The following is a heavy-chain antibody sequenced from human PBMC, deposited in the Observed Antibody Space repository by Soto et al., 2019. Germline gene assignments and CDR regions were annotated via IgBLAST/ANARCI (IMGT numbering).Heavy chain of an antibody. D-gene: IGHD6-13*01. CDR2: ISYDGSNK. CDR3: ARGRGSSSWYHY. Sequence: QVQLVESGGGVVQPGRSLRLSCAASGFTFSSYAMHWVRQAPGKGLEWVAVISYDGSNKYYADSVKGRFTISSDNSKNTLYLQMNSLRAEDTAVYYCARGRGSSSWYHYWGQGTLVTVSS. CDR1: GFTFSSYA. V-gene: IGHV3-30-3*01. J-gene: IGHJ4*02.